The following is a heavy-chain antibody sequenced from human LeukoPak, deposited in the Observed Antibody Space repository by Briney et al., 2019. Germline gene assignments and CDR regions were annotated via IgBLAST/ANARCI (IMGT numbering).Heavy chain of an antibody. V-gene: IGHV3-33*01. CDR3: AREGDYYDSSGYFAPLDY. CDR2: IWYDGSNK. J-gene: IGHJ4*02. Sequence: NPGRSLRLSCAASGFTFSSYGMHWVRQAPGKGLEWVAVIWYDGSNKYYADSVKGRFTISRDNSKNTLYLQMNSLRAEDTAVYYCAREGDYYDSSGYFAPLDYWGQGTLVTVSS. D-gene: IGHD3-22*01. CDR1: GFTFSSYG.